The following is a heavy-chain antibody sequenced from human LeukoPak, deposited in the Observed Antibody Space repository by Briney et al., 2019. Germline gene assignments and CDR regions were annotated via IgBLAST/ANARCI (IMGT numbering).Heavy chain of an antibody. J-gene: IGHJ6*02. D-gene: IGHD3-10*01. CDR2: FDPEDGET. V-gene: IGHV1-24*01. CDR1: GYNLTELS. Sequence: ASVKVSCKVSGYNLTELSMHWVRQAPGKGLEWMGGFDPEDGETIYAQKFQGRVTMTEDTSTDTAYMELSSLRSEDTAVYYCATARVRGVLVHYYYGMDVWGQGTTVTVSS. CDR3: ATARVRGVLVHYYYGMDV.